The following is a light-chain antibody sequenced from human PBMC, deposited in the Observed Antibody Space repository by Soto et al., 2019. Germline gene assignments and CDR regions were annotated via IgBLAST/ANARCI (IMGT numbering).Light chain of an antibody. CDR3: QHYNSYPVT. V-gene: IGKV1-5*03. Sequence: DIQMTQSPSTLSASVGDRVTITCRASQTISSWLAWYQQKPGKAPKLLIYKASSLESGVPSRFSGSGSGTEFTLTISRLQPDDFATYYCQHYNSYPVTFGQGTKV. CDR2: KAS. J-gene: IGKJ1*01. CDR1: QTISSW.